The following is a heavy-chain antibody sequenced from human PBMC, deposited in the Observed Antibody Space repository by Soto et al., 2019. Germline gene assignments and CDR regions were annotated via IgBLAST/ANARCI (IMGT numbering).Heavy chain of an antibody. Sequence: GASVKVSCKASGGTFSSYAISWVRQAPGQGLEWMGGIIPIFGTANYAQKFQGRVTITADESTSTAYMELSSLRSEDTAVYYCARTGRGVRDGYKAAFDYWGQGTLVTVSS. CDR1: GGTFSSYA. V-gene: IGHV1-69*13. J-gene: IGHJ4*02. CDR3: ARTGRGVRDGYKAAFDY. D-gene: IGHD5-12*01. CDR2: IIPIFGTA.